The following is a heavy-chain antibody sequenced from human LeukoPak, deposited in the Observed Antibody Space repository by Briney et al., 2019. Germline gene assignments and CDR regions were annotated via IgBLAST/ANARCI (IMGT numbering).Heavy chain of an antibody. Sequence: PGGSQRLSCAASGFTFSSYAMSWVRQAPGKGLEWVSFIYSGGNTHNSDSVKGRFTISRDNSKNTLYLQMNTLRAEDTAVYYCAELGITMIGGVWGKGTTVTISS. J-gene: IGHJ6*04. CDR1: GFTFSSYA. V-gene: IGHV3-23*05. CDR3: AELGITMIGGV. D-gene: IGHD3-10*02. CDR2: IYSGGNT.